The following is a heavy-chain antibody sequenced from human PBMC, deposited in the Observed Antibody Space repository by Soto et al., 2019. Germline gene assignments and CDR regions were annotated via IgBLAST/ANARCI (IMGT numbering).Heavy chain of an antibody. D-gene: IGHD4-17*01. CDR2: ISSSGSTI. CDR3: ARDRGDYGDYPYYYYYYMGV. Sequence: PGGSLRLSCAASGFTFSDYYISGIRQAPGKGLEWVSYISSSGSTIYYADSVKGRFTISRDNAKNSLYLQMNSLRAEDTAVYYCARDRGDYGDYPYYYYYYMGVWGKGTTVTVSS. V-gene: IGHV3-11*01. J-gene: IGHJ6*03. CDR1: GFTFSDYY.